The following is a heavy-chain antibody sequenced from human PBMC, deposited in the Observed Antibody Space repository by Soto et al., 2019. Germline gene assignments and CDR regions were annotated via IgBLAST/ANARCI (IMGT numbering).Heavy chain of an antibody. CDR3: AKSTGGSSWYPPDH. V-gene: IGHV3-30*18. Sequence: QVQLVESGGGVVQPGGSLRLSCAASGFIFTSYGMQWVRQSPGEGLEWVATTANDGSAQYYADSVKGRFTISRDNSKNTLFLQMDSLRPEDTGVYYCAKSTGGSSWYPPDHWGQGNLVTVSS. J-gene: IGHJ4*02. CDR2: TANDGSAQ. CDR1: GFIFTSYG. D-gene: IGHD6-13*01.